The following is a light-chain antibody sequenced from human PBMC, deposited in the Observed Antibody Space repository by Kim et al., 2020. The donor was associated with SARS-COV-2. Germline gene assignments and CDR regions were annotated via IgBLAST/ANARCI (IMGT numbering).Light chain of an antibody. CDR1: SSDVGSYNL. Sequence: QSALTQPASVSGSPGHSITISCTGTSSDVGSYNLVSWYQQHPGKAPKLMIFEVTRRPTGVSDRFSGSKSGNTASLTISGLQSEDEDDYFCCSYAGSNTLFVGGTQLTVL. CDR3: CSYAGSNTL. J-gene: IGLJ2*01. V-gene: IGLV2-23*02. CDR2: EVT.